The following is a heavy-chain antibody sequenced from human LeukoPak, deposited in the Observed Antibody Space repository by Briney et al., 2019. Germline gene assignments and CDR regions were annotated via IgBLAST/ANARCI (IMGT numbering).Heavy chain of an antibody. CDR1: GGTFSSYA. CDR2: IIPIFGTA. J-gene: IGHJ4*02. V-gene: IGHV1-69*06. Sequence: GASVKVSCKASGGTFSSYAISWVRQAPGQGLEWMGGIIPIFGTANYAQKFQGRVTITADKSTSTAYMELSSLRSEDTAVYYCARGPKSRWGSSWYVGFDYWGQGTLVTVSS. D-gene: IGHD6-13*01. CDR3: ARGPKSRWGSSWYVGFDY.